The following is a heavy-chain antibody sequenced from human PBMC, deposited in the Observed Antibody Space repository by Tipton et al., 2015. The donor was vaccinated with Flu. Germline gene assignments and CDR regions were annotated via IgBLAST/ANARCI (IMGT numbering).Heavy chain of an antibody. CDR2: IYTSGTM. CDR3: ARGSGSGTYVSFDY. CDR1: GDSIRSYY. J-gene: IGHJ4*02. V-gene: IGHV4-4*07. Sequence: TLSLTCSISGDSIRSYYWSWIRQPAGKGLEWIGRIYTSGTMTYNPSLKSRVTMSIDPPKNQFSLKLSSVTAADTAVYYCARGSGSGTYVSFDYWGQGMLVSVSS. D-gene: IGHD3-10*01.